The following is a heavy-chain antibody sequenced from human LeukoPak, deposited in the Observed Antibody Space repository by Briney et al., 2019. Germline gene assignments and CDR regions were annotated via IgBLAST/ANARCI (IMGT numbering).Heavy chain of an antibody. D-gene: IGHD3-10*01. Sequence: ASGKVSCKASGYTFTGYYMHWVRQAPGQGLEWMGWINPNSGGTNYAQKFQGRVTMTRDTSISTAYMELSRLRSDDTAVYYCARIPTYGSGSYPVDYWGQGTLVTVSS. CDR3: ARIPTYGSGSYPVDY. CDR2: INPNSGGT. V-gene: IGHV1-2*02. J-gene: IGHJ4*02. CDR1: GYTFTGYY.